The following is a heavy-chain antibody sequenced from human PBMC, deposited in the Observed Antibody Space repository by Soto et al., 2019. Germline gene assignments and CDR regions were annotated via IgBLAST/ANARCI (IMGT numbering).Heavy chain of an antibody. D-gene: IGHD6-25*01. CDR1: GYSFTSYG. V-gene: IGHV1-18*01. CDR3: ARDLAAALLDY. Sequence: QVQLVQSGAEVKKPGASVKVSCKASGYSFTSYGISWVRQAPGQGLEWMGWISAYNGNTTYAQKLQGRVTMTTATATSTAYMQPSRLRSAATAVYYCARDLAAALLDYWAQGALVTVSS. J-gene: IGHJ4*02. CDR2: ISAYNGNT.